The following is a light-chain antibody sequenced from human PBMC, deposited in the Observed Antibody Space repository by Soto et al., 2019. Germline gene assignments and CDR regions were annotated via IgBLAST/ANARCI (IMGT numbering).Light chain of an antibody. V-gene: IGKV3-20*01. J-gene: IGKJ2*01. Sequence: EIVLTQSPVTLSLSPGERATLSCRASQSVRSSYLAWYQQKPGQAPRLLIYGASSRDTGITDRFSRSGSGTDFTLAIRRLEPEDFAVFYCQQVDISLYTFGQGTNQAI. CDR3: QQVDISLYT. CDR2: GAS. CDR1: QSVRSSY.